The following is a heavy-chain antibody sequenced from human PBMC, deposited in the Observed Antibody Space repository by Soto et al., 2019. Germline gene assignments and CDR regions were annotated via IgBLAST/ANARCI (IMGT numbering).Heavy chain of an antibody. CDR3: ARDYDYVWGSYRYTGLYYYYGMDF. D-gene: IGHD3-16*02. Sequence: QVQLVQSGAEVKKPGSSVKVSCKASGGTFSSYAISWVRQAPGQGLEWMGGIIPISGTANYAQKFQGRATITADESTSTAYMELSSLRSEDTAVYYCARDYDYVWGSYRYTGLYYYYGMDFWGQVTTVTVSS. CDR1: GGTFSSYA. J-gene: IGHJ6*02. V-gene: IGHV1-69*01. CDR2: IIPISGTA.